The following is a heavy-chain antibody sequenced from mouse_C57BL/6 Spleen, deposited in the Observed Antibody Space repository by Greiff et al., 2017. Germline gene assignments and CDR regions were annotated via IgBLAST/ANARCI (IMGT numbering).Heavy chain of an antibody. CDR1: GYTFTSYW. CDR3: ARREDYYGSREYYFDY. Sequence: VQVVESGAELAKPGASVKLSCKASGYTFTSYWMHWVKQRPGQGLEWIGYINPSSGYTKYNQKFKDKATLTADKSSSTAYMQLSSLTYEDSAVYYCARREDYYGSREYYFDYWGQGTTLTVSS. V-gene: IGHV1-7*01. J-gene: IGHJ2*01. CDR2: INPSSGYT. D-gene: IGHD1-1*01.